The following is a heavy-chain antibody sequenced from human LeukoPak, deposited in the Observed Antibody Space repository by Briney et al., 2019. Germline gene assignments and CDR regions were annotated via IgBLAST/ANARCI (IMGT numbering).Heavy chain of an antibody. J-gene: IGHJ4*02. CDR1: GGSFSGYY. V-gene: IGHV4-34*01. CDR3: ARGGLGRPQPKRNFDKPRNGPFDY. Sequence: SETLSLTCAVYGGSFSGYYWSWIRQPPGKGLEWIGEINHSGSTNYNPSLKSRVTISVDTSKNQFSLKLSSVTAADTAVYYCARGGLGRPQPKRNFDKPRNGPFDYWGQGTLVTVSS. CDR2: INHSGST. D-gene: IGHD1-14*01.